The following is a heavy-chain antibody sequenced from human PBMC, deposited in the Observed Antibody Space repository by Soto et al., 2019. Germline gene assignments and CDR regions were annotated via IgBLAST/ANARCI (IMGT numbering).Heavy chain of an antibody. V-gene: IGHV4-4*02. J-gene: IGHJ4*02. D-gene: IGHD2-2*01. Sequence: PSETLSLTCAVHSGSISSSNWWSWVRQPPGKGLEWIGEIYHSGSTNYHPSLKSRGTTSVDKSKNQFSLKLSSVTAADTAVYYCARVIRGVVPAAPTISYNFGYWGQGTLGTVSS. CDR3: ARVIRGVVPAAPTISYNFGY. CDR1: SGSISSSNW. CDR2: IYHSGST.